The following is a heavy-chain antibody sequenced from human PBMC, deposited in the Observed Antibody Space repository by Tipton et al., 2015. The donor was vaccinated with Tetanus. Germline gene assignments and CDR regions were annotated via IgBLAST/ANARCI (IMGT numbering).Heavy chain of an antibody. V-gene: IGHV4-59*01. CDR3: ARSEQQLVRGYYYYYYMDV. CDR1: GGSISSYY. J-gene: IGHJ6*03. Sequence: TLSLTCTVSGGSISSYYWSWIRQPPGKGLEWIGYIYYSGSTNYNPSLESRVTISVDTSKNQFSLKLSSVTAADTAVYYCARSEQQLVRGYYYYYYMDVWGKGTTVTVSS. CDR2: IYYSGST. D-gene: IGHD6-13*01.